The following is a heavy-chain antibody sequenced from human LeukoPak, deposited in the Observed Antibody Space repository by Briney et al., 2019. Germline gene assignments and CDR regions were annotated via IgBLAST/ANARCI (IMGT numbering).Heavy chain of an antibody. CDR3: ARDLRRTTFDY. V-gene: IGHV3-33*01. CDR2: MWSEDNSQ. CDR1: GFAFNNCG. D-gene: IGHD4-11*01. J-gene: IGHJ4*02. Sequence: GGSLRLSCAASGFAFNNCGMHWVRQAPGKGLEWVGVMWSEDNSQHYADSVKGRFTISKDSSKNTLYLQMNSLGAEDTAVYYCARDLRRTTFDYWGQGTLVTVSS.